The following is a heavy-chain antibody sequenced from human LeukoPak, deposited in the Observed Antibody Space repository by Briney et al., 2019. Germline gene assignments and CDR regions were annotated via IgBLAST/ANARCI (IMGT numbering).Heavy chain of an antibody. Sequence: SETLSLTCTVSGGSISSYYWSWIRQPPGKGLEWIGYIYYSGSTNYNPSLKSRVTISVDTSKNQFSLKLSSVTAADTAVYYCARVRPSSSSYGYFDYWGQGALVTVSS. CDR1: GGSISSYY. CDR3: ARVRPSSSSYGYFDY. V-gene: IGHV4-59*01. D-gene: IGHD6-6*01. J-gene: IGHJ4*02. CDR2: IYYSGST.